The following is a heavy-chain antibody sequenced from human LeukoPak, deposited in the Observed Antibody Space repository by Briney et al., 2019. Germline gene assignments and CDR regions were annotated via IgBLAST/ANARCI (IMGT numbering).Heavy chain of an antibody. V-gene: IGHV4-34*01. CDR2: INHSGST. D-gene: IGHD5-18*01. CDR1: GGSFSGYY. Sequence: SETLSLTCAVYGGSFSGYYWSWIRQPPGKGLEWIGEINHSGSTNYNPSLKSRVTISVDTSKNQFSLKLSSGTAADTAVYYCARGIQLWRYWGQGTLVTVSS. J-gene: IGHJ4*02. CDR3: ARGIQLWRY.